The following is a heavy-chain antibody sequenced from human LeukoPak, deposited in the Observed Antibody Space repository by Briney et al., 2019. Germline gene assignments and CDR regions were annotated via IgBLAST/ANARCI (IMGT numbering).Heavy chain of an antibody. CDR1: GYTFTGYY. CDR2: INPNSGGT. V-gene: IGHV1-2*02. Sequence: ASVKVSCKASGYTFTGYYIHWVRQAPGQGLEWMGWINPNSGGTNYAQKFQGRVTMTRDTSISTAYMELSRLRSDDTAVYYCARAKYCSGGSCYYLAYWGQGTLVTVSS. D-gene: IGHD2-15*01. J-gene: IGHJ4*02. CDR3: ARAKYCSGGSCYYLAY.